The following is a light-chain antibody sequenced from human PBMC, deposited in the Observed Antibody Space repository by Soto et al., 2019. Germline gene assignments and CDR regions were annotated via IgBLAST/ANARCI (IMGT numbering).Light chain of an antibody. CDR2: GAS. CDR3: QQYGSSRKT. V-gene: IGKV3-20*01. CDR1: QSVSSSY. J-gene: IGKJ2*01. Sequence: EIVLTQSPGTLSLCPGERATLSCRASQSVSSSYLAWYQQKPGQAPRLLIYGASSRATGIPDRFSGSGSGTDFTLTISRLEPEDFAVYYCQQYGSSRKTFGQGTKLEIK.